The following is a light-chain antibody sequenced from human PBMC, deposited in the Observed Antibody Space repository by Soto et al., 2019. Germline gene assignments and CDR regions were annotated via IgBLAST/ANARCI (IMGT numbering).Light chain of an antibody. CDR2: DVS. Sequence: QSALTQPASVSGSPEQSITISCTGTSSDVGAYDYVSWYQQHPGKAAKLMIYDVSNRPSGVSNRFSGSKSGNTASLTISGLQAEDEADYYCSSYTSSTTRVFGGGTKLTVL. CDR1: SSDVGAYDY. J-gene: IGLJ2*01. V-gene: IGLV2-14*01. CDR3: SSYTSSTTRV.